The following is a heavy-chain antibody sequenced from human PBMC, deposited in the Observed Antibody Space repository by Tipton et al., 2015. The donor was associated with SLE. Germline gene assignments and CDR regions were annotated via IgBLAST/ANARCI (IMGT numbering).Heavy chain of an antibody. CDR1: GGSISSYY. D-gene: IGHD6-6*01. J-gene: IGHJ4*02. CDR2: IYHSGST. V-gene: IGHV4-4*09. CDR3: ARGPGTSSSH. Sequence: TLSLTCTVSGGSISSYYWSWIRQPPGKGLEWIGYIYHSGSTYYNPSLKSRVTISVDRSKNQFSLRLTSVTAPDTAVFYCARGPGTSSSHWGQGTLVTVSS.